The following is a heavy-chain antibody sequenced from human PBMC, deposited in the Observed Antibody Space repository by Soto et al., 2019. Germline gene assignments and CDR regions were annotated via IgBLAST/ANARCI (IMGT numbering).Heavy chain of an antibody. CDR2: IIPIFGTA. Sequence: GASVKVSCKASGGTFSSYAISWVRQAPGRGLEWMGGIIPIFGTANYAQKFQGRVTITADESTSTAYMELSSLRSEDTAVYYCARDLVDSSGLFDYWGQGTLVTVSS. D-gene: IGHD3-22*01. J-gene: IGHJ4*02. CDR3: ARDLVDSSGLFDY. CDR1: GGTFSSYA. V-gene: IGHV1-69*13.